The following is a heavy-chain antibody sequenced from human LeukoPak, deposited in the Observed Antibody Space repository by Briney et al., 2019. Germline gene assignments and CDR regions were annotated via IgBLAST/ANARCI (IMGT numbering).Heavy chain of an antibody. CDR2: IYYSGST. Sequence: SETLSLTCAVYGGSFSGYYWSWIRQPPGKGLEWIGSIYYSGSTYYNPSLKSRVTISVDTSKNQFSLKLSSVTAADTAVYYCARHSPVGIFYFDYWGQGTLVTVSS. D-gene: IGHD1-26*01. CDR1: GGSFSGYY. CDR3: ARHSPVGIFYFDY. J-gene: IGHJ4*02. V-gene: IGHV4-34*01.